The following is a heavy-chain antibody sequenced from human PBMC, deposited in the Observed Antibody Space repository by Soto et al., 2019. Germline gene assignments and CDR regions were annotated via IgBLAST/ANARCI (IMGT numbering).Heavy chain of an antibody. CDR1: GGSFSGYY. CDR3: ARGYASNDYVWGSYRLPYYFVS. V-gene: IGHV4-34*01. D-gene: IGHD3-16*02. J-gene: IGHJ4*02. Sequence: SETLSLTCAVYGGSFSGYYWSWIRQPPGKGLEWIGEINHSGSTNYNPSLKSRVTISVDTSKNQFSLKLSSVTAADTAVYYCARGYASNDYVWGSYRLPYYFVSWGQGTLGNGSS. CDR2: INHSGST.